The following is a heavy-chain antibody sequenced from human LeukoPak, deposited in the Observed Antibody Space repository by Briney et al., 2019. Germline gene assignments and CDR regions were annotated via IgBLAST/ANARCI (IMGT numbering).Heavy chain of an antibody. J-gene: IGHJ4*02. Sequence: GGSLRLSCAASGFTFSSYGMHWVRQAPGKGLEWVAVIWYDGSNKYYADSVKGRLTISRDNSKNTLYLQMNSLRAEDTAVYYCARELGYGHGFDYWGQGTLVTVSS. V-gene: IGHV3-33*01. CDR2: IWYDGSNK. CDR1: GFTFSSYG. D-gene: IGHD5-18*01. CDR3: ARELGYGHGFDY.